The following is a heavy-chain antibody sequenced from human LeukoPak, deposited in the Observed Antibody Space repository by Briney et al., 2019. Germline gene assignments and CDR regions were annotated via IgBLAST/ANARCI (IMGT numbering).Heavy chain of an antibody. V-gene: IGHV3-20*04. CDR2: ISWNGGST. Sequence: GGSLRLSCAASGFTFDDYGMSWVRQAPGKGLEWVSGISWNGGSTGYADSVKGRFTISRDNAKNSLYLQMNSLRAEDTALYYCARDGCSSTSCYAPGDYMDVWGKGTTVTVSS. CDR1: GFTFDDYG. J-gene: IGHJ6*03. CDR3: ARDGCSSTSCYAPGDYMDV. D-gene: IGHD2-2*01.